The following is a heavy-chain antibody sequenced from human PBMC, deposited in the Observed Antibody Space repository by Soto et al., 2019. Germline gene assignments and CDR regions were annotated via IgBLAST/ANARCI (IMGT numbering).Heavy chain of an antibody. CDR3: AKDRSGSYYSPGFDY. V-gene: IGHV3-23*01. Sequence: TGGSLRLSCAASGFTFRSYAMSWVRQAPGKGLEWVSAISGSGGSTYYADSVKGRFTISRDNSKNTLYLQMNSLRAEDTAVYYCAKDRSGSYYSPGFDYWGQGTLVTVSS. D-gene: IGHD1-26*01. CDR1: GFTFRSYA. J-gene: IGHJ4*02. CDR2: ISGSGGST.